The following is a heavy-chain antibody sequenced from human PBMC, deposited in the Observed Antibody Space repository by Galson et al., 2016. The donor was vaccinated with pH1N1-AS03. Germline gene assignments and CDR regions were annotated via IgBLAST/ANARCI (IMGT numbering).Heavy chain of an antibody. Sequence: QSGAEVKQPGESLKISCKASGYDFIHYWIGWVRQMPGRGLEWMGVIDPRDSDTRYSPSFQGQVTISADKSITTAHLQWDSLKASDTGMYFCARHRQSETYSEAFDIWGQGTMVTVSS. CDR1: GYDFIHYW. J-gene: IGHJ3*02. CDR2: IDPRDSDT. V-gene: IGHV5-51*01. D-gene: IGHD2-15*01. CDR3: ARHRQSETYSEAFDI.